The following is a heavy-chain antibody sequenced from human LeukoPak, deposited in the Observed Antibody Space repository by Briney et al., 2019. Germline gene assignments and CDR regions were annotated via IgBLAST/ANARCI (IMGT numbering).Heavy chain of an antibody. D-gene: IGHD3-22*01. CDR3: AREGHYYDSKGADYGMDV. Sequence: PGRSLRLSCAASGFTFSSYSMNWVRQAPGKGLEWVSSISSSSSYIYYADSVKGRFTISRDNAKNSLYLQMNSLRAEDTAVYYCAREGHYYDSKGADYGMDVWGQGTTVTVSS. V-gene: IGHV3-21*01. J-gene: IGHJ6*02. CDR2: ISSSSSYI. CDR1: GFTFSSYS.